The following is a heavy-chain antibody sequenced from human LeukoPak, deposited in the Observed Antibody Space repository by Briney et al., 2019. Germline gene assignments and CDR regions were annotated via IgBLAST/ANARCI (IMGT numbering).Heavy chain of an antibody. D-gene: IGHD1-14*01. V-gene: IGHV3-21*06. J-gene: IGHJ4*02. Sequence: PGGSLRLSCAASEFTFSTYAMNWVRQAPGKGLEWVSPISPRSDYIYYTDSVRGRFTISRDNAKNTLYLQMNSLRAEDAALYYCAKDQPEAYFDYWGQGTLVTVSS. CDR2: ISPRSDYI. CDR1: EFTFSTYA. CDR3: AKDQPEAYFDY.